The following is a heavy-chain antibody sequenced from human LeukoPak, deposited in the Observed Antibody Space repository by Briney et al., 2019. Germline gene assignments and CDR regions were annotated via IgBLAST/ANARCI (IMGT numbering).Heavy chain of an antibody. V-gene: IGHV1-18*01. CDR3: ARAATYYDILTGYYKDYYYYYYMDV. CDR2: ISAYNGNT. Sequence: ASVKVSCKASGYTFTSYGISWGRQAPGQGLEWMGWISAYNGNTNYAQKLQGRVTMTTDTSTSTAYMELRSLRSDDTAVYYCARAATYYDILTGYYKDYYYYYYMDVWGKGTTVTVSS. CDR1: GYTFTSYG. D-gene: IGHD3-9*01. J-gene: IGHJ6*03.